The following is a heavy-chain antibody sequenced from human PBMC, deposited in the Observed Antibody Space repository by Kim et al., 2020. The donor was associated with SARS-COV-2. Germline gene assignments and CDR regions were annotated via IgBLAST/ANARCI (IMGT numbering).Heavy chain of an antibody. J-gene: IGHJ5*02. V-gene: IGHV3-11*06. Sequence: GRFTISRDNAKNSLYLQMNSLRAEDTAVYYCARDGLDSGSPDPKYNWFDPWGQRTLVTVSS. CDR3: ARDGLDSGSPDPKYNWFDP. D-gene: IGHD1-26*01.